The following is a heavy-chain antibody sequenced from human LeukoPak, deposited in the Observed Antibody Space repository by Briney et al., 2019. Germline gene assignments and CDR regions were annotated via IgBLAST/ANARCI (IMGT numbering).Heavy chain of an antibody. CDR3: ARGKYCTNGVCPDAFDI. J-gene: IGHJ3*02. D-gene: IGHD2-8*01. Sequence: ASVKVSCKASGYTFTSYYMHWVRQAPGQGLEWMGIINPSGGSTSYAQKFQGRVTMTRDMSTSTVYMELSSLRSEDTAVYYCARGKYCTNGVCPDAFDIWGQGTMVTVSS. V-gene: IGHV1-46*01. CDR1: GYTFTSYY. CDR2: INPSGGST.